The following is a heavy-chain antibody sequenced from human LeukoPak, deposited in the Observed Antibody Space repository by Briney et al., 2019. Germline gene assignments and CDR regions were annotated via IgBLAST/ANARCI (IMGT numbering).Heavy chain of an antibody. V-gene: IGHV1-8*01. CDR3: ATRSLKVPAATMDV. Sequence: ASVKVSCKASGYTFTSYDINWVRQATGQGLEWMGWMNPNSGNTGYAQKFQGRVTMTRNTSISTAYMELSSLRSEDTAVYYCATRSLKVPAATMDVWGKGTTVTVSS. J-gene: IGHJ6*03. CDR2: MNPNSGNT. D-gene: IGHD2-2*01. CDR1: GYTFTSYD.